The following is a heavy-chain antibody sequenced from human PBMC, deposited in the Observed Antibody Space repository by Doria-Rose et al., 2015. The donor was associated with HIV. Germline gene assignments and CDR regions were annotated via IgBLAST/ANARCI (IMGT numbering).Heavy chain of an antibody. V-gene: IGHV2-26*01. CDR3: ARIKSSRWYHKYYFDF. D-gene: IGHD6-13*01. CDR1: GVSLSSPGMG. J-gene: IGHJ4*02. CDR2: NSSDDER. Sequence: QITLKESGPVLVKPTETLTLTCTVSGVSLSSPGMGVSWIRQPPAKALEWLSNNSSDDERSYKTSLKSRLTISRGTSKSQVVLTMTDMDPVGTATYYCARIKSSRWYHKYYFDFWGQGTLVIVSA.